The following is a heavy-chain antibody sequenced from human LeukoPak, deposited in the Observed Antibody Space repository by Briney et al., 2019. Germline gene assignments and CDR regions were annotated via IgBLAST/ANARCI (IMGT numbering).Heavy chain of an antibody. Sequence: GGSLRLSCSVFGFTFSSYAMHWVRQPPGKGLEYVSSISSNAHPTYYADSVKGRFTISRDNSKSTLYLQMSSLSPEDTAVYYCVKDRAVDYWGQGTLVTVSS. CDR1: GFTFSSYA. V-gene: IGHV3-64D*06. CDR2: ISSNAHPT. D-gene: IGHD3-10*01. CDR3: VKDRAVDY. J-gene: IGHJ4*02.